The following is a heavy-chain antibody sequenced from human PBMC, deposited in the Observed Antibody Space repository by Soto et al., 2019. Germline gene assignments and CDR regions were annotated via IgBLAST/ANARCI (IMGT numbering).Heavy chain of an antibody. CDR1: GFTVNSYR. CDR2: IYTGDST. J-gene: IGHJ4*02. Sequence: GGSLRLSCAASGFTVNSYRMSWVRQAPGKGLEWVSVIYTGDSTYYVDSVKDRFTISRDSSKNTLYLQMNSLRVEDTAVYYCAKSKELGVSAPDHWGQGTLVTVSS. CDR3: AKSKELGVSAPDH. V-gene: IGHV3-66*01. D-gene: IGHD1-26*01.